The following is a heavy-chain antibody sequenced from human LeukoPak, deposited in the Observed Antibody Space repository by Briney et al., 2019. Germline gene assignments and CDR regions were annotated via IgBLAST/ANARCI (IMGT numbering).Heavy chain of an antibody. Sequence: AGGSLRLSCAASGFTFSSYSMNWVRQAPGKGLEWVSSISSSSSYIYYADSVKGRFTISRDNAKNSLYLQMNSLRAEDTAVYYCARVDTAMDKGTGYWGQGTLVTVSS. V-gene: IGHV3-21*01. CDR2: ISSSSSYI. CDR3: ARVDTAMDKGTGY. D-gene: IGHD5-18*01. CDR1: GFTFSSYS. J-gene: IGHJ4*02.